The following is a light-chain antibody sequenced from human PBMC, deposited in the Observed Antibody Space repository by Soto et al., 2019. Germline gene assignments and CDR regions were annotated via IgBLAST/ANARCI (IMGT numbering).Light chain of an antibody. Sequence: EIVMTQSPATLSVSPGESATLSCRASQSVSSNLAWYQQKPGQAPRLFIYGASTRATAIPPRFSGSGSGTEFTLTIRSLQSEDFAVYYCKQYDNWPITFGQGTRLEI. V-gene: IGKV3-15*01. CDR1: QSVSSN. J-gene: IGKJ5*01. CDR3: KQYDNWPIT. CDR2: GAS.